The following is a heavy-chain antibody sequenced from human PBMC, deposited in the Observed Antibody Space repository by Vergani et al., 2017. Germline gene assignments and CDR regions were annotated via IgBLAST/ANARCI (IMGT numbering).Heavy chain of an antibody. CDR1: GFTFDEYA. CDR3: AKGANWNALINWFDP. J-gene: IGHJ5*02. CDR2: INWNRGNT. D-gene: IGHD1-20*01. V-gene: IGHV3-9*01. Sequence: EVQLVESGGGLVQPGRSLRLSCAASGFTFDEYAMHWVRQAPGKGLEWVAGINWNRGNTGYADSVKGRFTISRDNAKNSLYLQMNSLRAEDTALYYCAKGANWNALINWFDPWGQGTLVTVSS.